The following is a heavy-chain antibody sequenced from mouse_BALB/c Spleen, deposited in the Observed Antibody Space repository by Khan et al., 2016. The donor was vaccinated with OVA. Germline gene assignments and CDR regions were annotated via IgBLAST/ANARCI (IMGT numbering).Heavy chain of an antibody. Sequence: QVRLQQSGAELAKRGASVKMSCKASGYTFINYWILWVKQRPGQGLEWIGYINPSTAYTEYNQNFKDKATLTADKSSSTAYMQLSSLTSEDSAVYYCARRGLRWDFDYWGQGTTLTVSS. V-gene: IGHV1-7*01. CDR2: INPSTAYT. J-gene: IGHJ2*01. CDR3: ARRGLRWDFDY. D-gene: IGHD1-1*01. CDR1: GYTFINYW.